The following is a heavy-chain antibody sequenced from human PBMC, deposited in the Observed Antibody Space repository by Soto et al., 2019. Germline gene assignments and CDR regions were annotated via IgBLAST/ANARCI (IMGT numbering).Heavy chain of an antibody. V-gene: IGHV4-61*01. CDR3: ARYDAESGSNKLDP. D-gene: IGHD5-12*01. CDR1: GGSGSSRSHF. CDR2: IYYTGNT. J-gene: IGHJ5*02. Sequence: QVQLQESGPGVVKPSDTLSVTCTVSGGSGSSRSHFWSWIRQPQGGGLQWIGYIYYTGNTNYSPSLKSRANLSVDTSRNQFSQRLTSVTAADTAIYYCARYDAESGSNKLDPWGQGTLVTVSS.